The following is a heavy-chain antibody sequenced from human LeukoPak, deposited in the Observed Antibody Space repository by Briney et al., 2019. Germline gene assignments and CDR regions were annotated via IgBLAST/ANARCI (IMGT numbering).Heavy chain of an antibody. CDR2: MNPNSGGT. D-gene: IGHD1-26*01. V-gene: IGHV1-2*02. Sequence: ASVKVSCKASGYTFTGYYMHWVRQAPGQGLEWMGWMNPNSGGTNYAQKFQGRVTMTRDTSISTAYMEPSRLRSDDTAVYYCATVVGARGGDYFDYWGQGTLVTVSS. J-gene: IGHJ4*02. CDR1: GYTFTGYY. CDR3: ATVVGARGGDYFDY.